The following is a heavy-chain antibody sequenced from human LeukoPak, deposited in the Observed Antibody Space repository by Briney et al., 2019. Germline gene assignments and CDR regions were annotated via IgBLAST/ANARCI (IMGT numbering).Heavy chain of an antibody. D-gene: IGHD1-7*01. J-gene: IGHJ4*02. CDR1: GFTFSSFA. V-gene: IGHV3-23*01. CDR3: ARKAQYNGHYPLDY. Sequence: GGSLRLSCAASGFTFSSFAMTWVRQAPGKGLEWVSGTSDRGDYTYYADSVKGRFTISRDSSKNTLFLQMNSLRAEDTALYFCARKAQYNGHYPLDYWGQGTLVTVSS. CDR2: TSDRGDYT.